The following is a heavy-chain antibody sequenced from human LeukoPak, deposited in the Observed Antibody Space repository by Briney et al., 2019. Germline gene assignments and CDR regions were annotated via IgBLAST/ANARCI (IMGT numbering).Heavy chain of an antibody. Sequence: ASVKVSCKASGYTFTSYSMHWVRQAPGQRLEWMGWINGGNGNTKYSQEFQGRVTITRDTSASTAYMELSSLRSEDMAVYYCARVRVGASYYFDYWGQGTLVTVSS. J-gene: IGHJ4*02. CDR2: INGGNGNT. CDR3: ARVRVGASYYFDY. V-gene: IGHV1-3*03. D-gene: IGHD1-26*01. CDR1: GYTFTSYS.